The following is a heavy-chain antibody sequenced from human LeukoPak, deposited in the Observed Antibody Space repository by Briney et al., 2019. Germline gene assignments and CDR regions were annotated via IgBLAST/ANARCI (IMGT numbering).Heavy chain of an antibody. CDR1: GFPFSSYG. CDR3: TTVSGFDAFDI. CDR2: ISGSGGST. V-gene: IGHV3-23*01. Sequence: GGSLRLSCAASGFPFSSYGMSWVRQAPGKGLEWVSAISGSGGSTYYADSVKGRFTISRDNSKNTLYLQMNSLKTEDTAVYYCTTVSGFDAFDIWGQGTMVTVSS. J-gene: IGHJ3*02. D-gene: IGHD6-25*01.